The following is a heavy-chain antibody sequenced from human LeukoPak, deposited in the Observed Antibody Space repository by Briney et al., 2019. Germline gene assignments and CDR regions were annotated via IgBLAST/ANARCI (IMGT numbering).Heavy chain of an antibody. D-gene: IGHD1-26*01. Sequence: SGGSLRLSCAASGFTFSSYAMSWVRQAPGKGLEYVSAISSNGGSTYYANSVKGRFTISRDNSKNTLYLQMGSLRAEDMAVYYCARGGVGATYFDYWGQGTLVTVSS. CDR1: GFTFSSYA. CDR3: ARGGVGATYFDY. J-gene: IGHJ4*02. V-gene: IGHV3-64*01. CDR2: ISSNGGST.